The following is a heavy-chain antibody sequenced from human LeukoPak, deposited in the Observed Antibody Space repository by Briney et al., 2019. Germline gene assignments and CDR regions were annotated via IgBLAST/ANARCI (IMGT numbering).Heavy chain of an antibody. V-gene: IGHV1-46*01. J-gene: IGHJ6*02. CDR3: ARERIAAAGDSNYYGMDV. Sequence: ASVKVSCKASGYTFTGYYMHWVRQAPGQGLEWMGIINPSGGSTSYAQKFQGRVTMTRDTSTSTVYMELSSLRSEDTAVYYCARERIAAAGDSNYYGMDVWGQGTTVTVSS. D-gene: IGHD6-13*01. CDR2: INPSGGST. CDR1: GYTFTGYY.